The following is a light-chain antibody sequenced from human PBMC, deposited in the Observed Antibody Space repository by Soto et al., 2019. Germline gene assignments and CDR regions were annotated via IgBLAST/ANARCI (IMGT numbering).Light chain of an antibody. V-gene: IGLV2-11*01. Sequence: QSALTQPRSVSGSPGQSVTISCTGTSSDVGGYNYVSWYQQHPGKAPKLMIYDVSKRPSGVPDRFSGSKSGNTASLTISGLQAEDEADYSCCSYAGSSYVFGTGTKVTAL. CDR3: CSYAGSSYV. J-gene: IGLJ1*01. CDR2: DVS. CDR1: SSDVGGYNY.